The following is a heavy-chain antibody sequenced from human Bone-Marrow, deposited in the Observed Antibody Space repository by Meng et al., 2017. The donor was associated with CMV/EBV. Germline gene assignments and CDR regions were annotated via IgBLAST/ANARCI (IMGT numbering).Heavy chain of an antibody. Sequence: SETLSLTCTVSGGSISTYYWTWIRQSPGKGLEWIGYIYYTGSTTYNPSLKIRATISVDTSKNQFSLKLSSVTAADTAVYYCAKGIVVVPAAQPYYYYGMDVWGQGTTVTVSS. CDR3: AKGIVVVPAAQPYYYYGMDV. V-gene: IGHV4-59*12. J-gene: IGHJ6*02. D-gene: IGHD2-2*01. CDR1: GGSISTYY. CDR2: IYYTGST.